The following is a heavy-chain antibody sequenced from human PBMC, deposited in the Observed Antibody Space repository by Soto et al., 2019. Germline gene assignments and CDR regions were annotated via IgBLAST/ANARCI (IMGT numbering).Heavy chain of an antibody. CDR1: GGSISSGGYY. D-gene: IGHD3-3*01. CDR3: ARSGLRFLEYDNNWFDP. CDR2: IYYSGST. J-gene: IGHJ5*02. V-gene: IGHV4-31*03. Sequence: SETLSLTCTVSGGSISSGGYYWSWIRQHPGKGLEWIGYIYYSGSTYYNPSLKSRVTISVDTSKNQFSLKLSSVTAADTAVYYCARSGLRFLEYDNNWFDPWGQGTLVTVSS.